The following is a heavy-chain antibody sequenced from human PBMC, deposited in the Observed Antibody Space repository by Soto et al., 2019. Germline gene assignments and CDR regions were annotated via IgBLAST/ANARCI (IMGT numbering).Heavy chain of an antibody. CDR1: GAYVSDFS. Sequence: QVQQLESGPGLVKPWDTLSLTCTVSGAYVSDFSWSWIRQPAGKGRGWIGRITVNGITQYTPSFRSRVPMSMDTARNQFSLTLQPATAADTALYYCARESGENWTYEAHWGQGTLVTVSS. D-gene: IGHD1-7*01. CDR3: ARESGENWTYEAH. V-gene: IGHV4-4*07. J-gene: IGHJ1*01. CDR2: ITVNGIT.